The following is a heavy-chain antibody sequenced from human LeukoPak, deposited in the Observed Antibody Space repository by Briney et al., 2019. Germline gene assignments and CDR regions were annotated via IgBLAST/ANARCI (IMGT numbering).Heavy chain of an antibody. CDR2: IYYSGST. CDR1: GGSVSSGSYY. D-gene: IGHD3-22*01. CDR3: ARLYYDSSGYYFFAAYYFDY. Sequence: SETLSLTCTVSGGSVSSGSYYWSWIRQPPGKGLEWIGYIYYSGSTNYNPSLKSRVTISVDTSKNQFSLKLSSVTAADTAVYYCARLYYDSSGYYFFAAYYFDYWGQGTLVTVSS. J-gene: IGHJ4*02. V-gene: IGHV4-61*01.